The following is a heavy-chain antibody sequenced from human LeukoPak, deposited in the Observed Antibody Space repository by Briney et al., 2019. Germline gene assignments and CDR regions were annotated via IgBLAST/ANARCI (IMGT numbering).Heavy chain of an antibody. Sequence: ASVKVSCMASGYTFTGYYMHWVRQAPGQGLEWMGWINPNSGGTNYAQKFQGRVTMTRDTSISTAYMELSRLRSDDTAVYYCARDYNNYYYMDVWGKGTTVTVSS. CDR2: INPNSGGT. V-gene: IGHV1-2*02. CDR3: ARDYNNYYYMDV. J-gene: IGHJ6*03. D-gene: IGHD3-10*01. CDR1: GYTFTGYY.